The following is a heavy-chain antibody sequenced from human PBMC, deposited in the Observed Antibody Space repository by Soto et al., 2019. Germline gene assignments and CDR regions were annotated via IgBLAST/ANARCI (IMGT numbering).Heavy chain of an antibody. Sequence: SETLPLTCTVSGSSISSYYWSWIRQPPGKGLEWIGYIYYSGSTNYNPSLKSRVTISVDTSKNQFSLKLSSVTAADTAVYYCAREGLITGTTYYYYGMDVWGQGTTVTAP. J-gene: IGHJ6*02. CDR2: IYYSGST. CDR1: GSSISSYY. V-gene: IGHV4-59*01. D-gene: IGHD1-7*01. CDR3: AREGLITGTTYYYYGMDV.